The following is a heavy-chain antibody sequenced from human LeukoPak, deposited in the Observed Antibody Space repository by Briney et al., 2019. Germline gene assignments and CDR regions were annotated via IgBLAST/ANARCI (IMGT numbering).Heavy chain of an antibody. Sequence: PGGSLRLSCAASGFTFDDYAMHWVRQAPGKGLEWVSLISGDGGSTYYADSVKGRFTISRDNSKNSLYLQMNSLRTEDTALYYCVKGDPVSGWILDAFDIWGQGTMVTVSS. CDR3: VKGDPVSGWILDAFDI. D-gene: IGHD6-19*01. J-gene: IGHJ3*02. CDR1: GFTFDDYA. CDR2: ISGDGGST. V-gene: IGHV3-43*02.